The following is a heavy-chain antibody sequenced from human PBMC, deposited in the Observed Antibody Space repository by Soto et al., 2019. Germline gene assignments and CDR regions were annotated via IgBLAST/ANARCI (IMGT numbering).Heavy chain of an antibody. CDR3: ATGGYSSGWYEI. CDR1: GGSISSSIYY. CDR2: IYYSGST. V-gene: IGHV4-39*01. J-gene: IGHJ3*02. D-gene: IGHD6-19*01. Sequence: SETLSLTCTVSGGSISSSIYYWGWIRQPPGKGLEWIGSIYYSGSTYYNPSLKSRVTISVDTSKNQFSLKLSSVTAADTAVYYCATGGYSSGWYEIWGQGTMVTVSS.